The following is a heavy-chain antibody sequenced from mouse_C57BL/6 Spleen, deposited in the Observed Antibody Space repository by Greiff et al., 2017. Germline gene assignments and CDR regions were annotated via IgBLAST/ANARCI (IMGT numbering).Heavy chain of an antibody. CDR3: ARRGGSSPYWYFDV. CDR2: ISSGSSTF. D-gene: IGHD1-1*01. CDR1: GFTFSDYG. Sequence: EVHLVESGGGLVKPGGSLKLSCAASGFTFSDYGMHWVRQAPEKGLEWVSYISSGSSTFYYADTVKGRFTISRDNATNNLFLQMTSLRSEDTAMYYCARRGGSSPYWYFDVWGTGTTVTVSS. V-gene: IGHV5-17*01. J-gene: IGHJ1*03.